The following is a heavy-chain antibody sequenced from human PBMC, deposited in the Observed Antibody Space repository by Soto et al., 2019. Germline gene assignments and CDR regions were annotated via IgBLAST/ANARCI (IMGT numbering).Heavy chain of an antibody. CDR1: GGSISSYY. Sequence: SETLSLTCTVSGGSISSYYWSWIRQPPGKGLEWIGYIYYSGSTNYNPSLKSRVTISVDTSKNQFSLKLSSVTAADTAVYYCARAGQEPPYYYYGMDVWGQGTTVTVSS. V-gene: IGHV4-59*01. CDR3: ARAGQEPPYYYYGMDV. CDR2: IYYSGST. J-gene: IGHJ6*02.